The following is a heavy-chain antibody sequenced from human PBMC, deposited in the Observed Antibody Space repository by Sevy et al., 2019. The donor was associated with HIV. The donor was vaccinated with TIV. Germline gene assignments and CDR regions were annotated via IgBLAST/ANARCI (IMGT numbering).Heavy chain of an antibody. Sequence: GGSLRLSCAASGFTVNSNYMTWVRQAPGKGLEGVSVIHSDDTTYHADSVKDRYTISRDKFKNTLYLHMGSLRAEDTAVYYCARGKSGYGYALNYWGQGTLVTVSS. CDR3: ARGKSGYGYALNY. V-gene: IGHV3-66*01. CDR2: IHSDDTT. CDR1: GFTVNSNY. J-gene: IGHJ4*02. D-gene: IGHD5-18*01.